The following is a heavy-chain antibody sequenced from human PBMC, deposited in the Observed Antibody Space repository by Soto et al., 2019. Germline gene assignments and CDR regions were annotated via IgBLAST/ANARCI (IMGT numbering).Heavy chain of an antibody. CDR3: AREVAGTGAFDS. CDR2: IVDRGTT. V-gene: IGHV4-31*02. CDR1: GGSITSVNHY. J-gene: IGHJ5*01. Sequence: QVQLEQSGPGLVKPSQTLSLTCDISGGSITSVNHYWSWIRQSPGGGIEWIGYIVDRGTTHYNPSHKGRVTITGDSSQTQFSLTIHSVTVADTAVYYCAREVAGTGAFDSWGRGTPVTVSS. D-gene: IGHD2-8*02.